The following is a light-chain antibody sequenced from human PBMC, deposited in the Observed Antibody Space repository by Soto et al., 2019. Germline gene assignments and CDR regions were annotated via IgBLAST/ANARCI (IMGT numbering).Light chain of an antibody. CDR2: DAS. CDR3: QQRSNWPPTWT. Sequence: ESVLTQSPATLSLSPGERATLSCRASQSVSSYLAWYQQKPGQAPRLLIYDASNRATGIPARFSGSGSGTDFTLTISSLEPEDFAVYYCQQRSNWPPTWTFGQGTKVE. CDR1: QSVSSY. J-gene: IGKJ1*01. V-gene: IGKV3-11*01.